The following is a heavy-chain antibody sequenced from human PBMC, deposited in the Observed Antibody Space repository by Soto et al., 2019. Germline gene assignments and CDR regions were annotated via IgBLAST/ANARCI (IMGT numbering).Heavy chain of an antibody. Sequence: QVQLQESGPRRVRPSQTLSLTCRVSCGSLDSANYYWTWIRQLPGKGPEWIGHIHYSGTTFYNPTLKSRLTISIDTTRNQFSLQLTSVTAADTAVYFCARDQGYRDFFSASHYNYHMDIWGQGTTVTVSS. CDR1: CGSLDSANYY. D-gene: IGHD3-3*01. J-gene: IGHJ6*01. CDR2: IHYSGTT. V-gene: IGHV4-30-4*01. CDR3: ARDQGYRDFFSASHYNYHMDI.